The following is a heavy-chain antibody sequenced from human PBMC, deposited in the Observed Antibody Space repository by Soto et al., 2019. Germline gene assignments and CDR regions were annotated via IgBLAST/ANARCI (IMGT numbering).Heavy chain of an antibody. CDR2: IRWNSGSI. CDR3: AKFRRTAACTNWYFDL. Sequence: GGSLRLSCAASGFTFDDYAMHWVRQAPGKGLEWVSGIRWNSGSIGYADSVKGRFTISRDNAKNSLYLQMNSLRAEDTALYYCAKFRRTAACTNWYFDLWGRGTLVTVSS. CDR1: GFTFDDYA. V-gene: IGHV3-9*01. D-gene: IGHD6-13*01. J-gene: IGHJ2*01.